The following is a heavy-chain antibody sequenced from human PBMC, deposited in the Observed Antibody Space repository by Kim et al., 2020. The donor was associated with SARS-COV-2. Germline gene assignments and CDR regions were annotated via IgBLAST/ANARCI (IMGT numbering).Heavy chain of an antibody. CDR1: GGSISSSSYY. V-gene: IGHV4-39*01. Sequence: SETLSLTCTVSGGSISSSSYYWGWIRQPPGKGLEWIGSIYYSGSTYYNPSLKSRVTISVDTSKNQFSLKLSSVTAADTAVYYCARLVAAAGTDYWGQGTLVTVSS. CDR3: ARLVAAAGTDY. J-gene: IGHJ4*02. CDR2: IYYSGST. D-gene: IGHD6-13*01.